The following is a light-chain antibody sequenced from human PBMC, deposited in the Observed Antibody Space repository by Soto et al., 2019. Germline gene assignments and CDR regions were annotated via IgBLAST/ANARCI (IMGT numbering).Light chain of an antibody. CDR1: QNVYQW. V-gene: IGKV1-5*03. CDR3: QQYSSYYT. J-gene: IGKJ1*01. CDR2: ETS. Sequence: DIQMTQSPSTLSASVGDRVTITCRASQNVYQWVAWFQQKPGKAPKLLIYETSILESGVPSRFSGSGSGTEFSLTISGLQPGDVATYYCQQYSSYYTFGQGTKVEVK.